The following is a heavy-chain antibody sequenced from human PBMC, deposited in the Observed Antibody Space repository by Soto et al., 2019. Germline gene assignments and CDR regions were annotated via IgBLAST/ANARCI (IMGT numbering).Heavy chain of an antibody. V-gene: IGHV3-30-3*01. Sequence: GGSLKLSCAASGFTFSSYAMHWVRQAPGKGLEWVAVISYDGSNKYYADSVKGRFTISRDNSKNTLYLQMNSLRAEDTAVYYCARNSEESGYLLPVAYDSWGQGTLLTVSS. CDR3: ARNSEESGYLLPVAYDS. D-gene: IGHD3-3*01. J-gene: IGHJ4*02. CDR2: ISYDGSNK. CDR1: GFTFSSYA.